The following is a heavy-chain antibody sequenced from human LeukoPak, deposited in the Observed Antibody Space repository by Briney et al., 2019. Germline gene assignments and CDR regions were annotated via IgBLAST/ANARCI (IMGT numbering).Heavy chain of an antibody. CDR3: ASRIKYSYGAHY. V-gene: IGHV3-23*01. Sequence: GGSLRLSCAASGFTFSSYAMSWVRQAPGKGLEWVSAISGSGGSTYYADSVKGRFTISRDNSKNTLYLQMNSLRAEDTDVYYCASRIKYSYGAHYWGQGTLVTVSS. D-gene: IGHD5-18*01. CDR2: ISGSGGST. CDR1: GFTFSSYA. J-gene: IGHJ4*02.